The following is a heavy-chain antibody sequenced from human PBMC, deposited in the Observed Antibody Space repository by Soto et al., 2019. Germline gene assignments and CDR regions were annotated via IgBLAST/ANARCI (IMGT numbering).Heavy chain of an antibody. J-gene: IGHJ5*02. CDR3: ARDWFDA. CDR2: MKKDRSQK. CDR1: GFTFSNYW. Sequence: EVQLVESGGGLVQPGGSLRLSCVASGFTFSNYWMSWVRQAPGKGLEWVANMKKDRSQKYYVDSVKGRFTISRDNARNSLYLQMNSLRVEGTAVYYCARDWFDAWGQGTLVTVSS. V-gene: IGHV3-7*01.